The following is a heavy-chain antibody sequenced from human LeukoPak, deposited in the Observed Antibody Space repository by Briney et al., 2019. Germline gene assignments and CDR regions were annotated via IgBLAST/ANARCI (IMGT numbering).Heavy chain of an antibody. D-gene: IGHD3-10*01. CDR1: GSTFSSYS. V-gene: IGHV3-21*01. CDR3: TRVYYYGSGSYHNYYYYGMDV. Sequence: GGSLRLSCAASGSTFSSYSMNWVRQAPGKGLEWVSSISSSSSYIYYADSVKGRFTISRDNAKNSLYLQMNSLRAEDTAVYYCTRVYYYGSGSYHNYYYYGMDVWGQGTTVTVSS. CDR2: ISSSSSYI. J-gene: IGHJ6*02.